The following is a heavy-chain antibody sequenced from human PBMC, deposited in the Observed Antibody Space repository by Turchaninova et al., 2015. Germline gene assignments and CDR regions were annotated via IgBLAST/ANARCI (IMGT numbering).Heavy chain of an antibody. CDR2: SDYMWST. J-gene: IGHJ2*01. CDR3: ARLRWDWYFDL. CDR1: GGSISNYD. Sequence: VQLPESGPGLVKPSETLSPTCPVAGGSISNYDWSWIRQPPGKELEWSVYSDYMWSTKYNPSLKSRVTVSVATWKNQFSLNLSSVTAADTAVYFCARLRWDWYFDLWGRGTLVTVSS. V-gene: IGHV4-59*08. D-gene: IGHD4-23*01.